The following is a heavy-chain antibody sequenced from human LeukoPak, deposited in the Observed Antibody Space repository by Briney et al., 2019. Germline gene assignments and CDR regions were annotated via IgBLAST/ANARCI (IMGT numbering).Heavy chain of an antibody. CDR3: AKVKSRTMIVVVTLPYFDY. J-gene: IGHJ4*02. V-gene: IGHV3-23*01. CDR2: ISGSGGST. Sequence: PGGSLRLSCAASGFTFSSSAMSWVRPAPGKGQEWVSAISGSGGSTYYADSVKGRFTISRDNSKNTLYLQMNSLRAEDTAVYYCAKVKSRTMIVVVTLPYFDYWGQGTLVTVSS. D-gene: IGHD3-22*01. CDR1: GFTFSSSA.